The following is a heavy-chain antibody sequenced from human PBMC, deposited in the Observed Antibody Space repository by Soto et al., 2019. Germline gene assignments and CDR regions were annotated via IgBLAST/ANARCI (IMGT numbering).Heavy chain of an antibody. CDR2: IIPIFGTA. CDR3: ARDGSKGYSYFYGMDV. CDR1: GGTFSSYA. D-gene: IGHD5-18*01. J-gene: IGHJ6*02. V-gene: IGHV1-69*13. Sequence: SVKVSCKASGGTFSSYAISWVRQAPGQGLEWMGGIIPIFGTANYAQKFQGGVTITADESTSTAYMELSSLRSEDTAVYYCARDGSKGYSYFYGMDVWGQGTTVTVSS.